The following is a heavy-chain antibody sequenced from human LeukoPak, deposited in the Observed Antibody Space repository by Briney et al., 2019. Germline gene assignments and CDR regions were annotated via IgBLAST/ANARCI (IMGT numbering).Heavy chain of an antibody. D-gene: IGHD1-26*01. V-gene: IGHV3-53*05. J-gene: IGHJ5*02. CDR3: ARAPEWELLHP. CDR2: IYSGGST. Sequence: GGSLRLSCAASGFTVSSIYMSWVRQAPGKGLEWVSVIYSGGSTYYADSVKGRFTISRDNSKNTLYLQMNSLRAEDTAVYYCARAPEWELLHPWGQGTLVTVSS. CDR1: GFTVSSIY.